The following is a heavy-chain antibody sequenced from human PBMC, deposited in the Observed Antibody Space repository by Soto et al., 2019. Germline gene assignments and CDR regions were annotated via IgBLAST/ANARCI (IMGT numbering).Heavy chain of an antibody. CDR1: GGSISSSSYY. CDR3: ARSHIAVAGRFWFDP. J-gene: IGHJ5*02. D-gene: IGHD6-19*01. V-gene: IGHV4-39*01. CDR2: IYYSGST. Sequence: TSETLSLTCTVSGGSISSSSYYWGWIRQPPGKGLEWIGSIYYSGSTYYNPSLKSRVTISVDTSKNQFSLKLSPVTAADTAVYYCARSHIAVAGRFWFDPWGQGTLVTVSS.